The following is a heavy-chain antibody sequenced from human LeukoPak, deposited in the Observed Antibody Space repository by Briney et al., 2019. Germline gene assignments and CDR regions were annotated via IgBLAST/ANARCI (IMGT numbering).Heavy chain of an antibody. V-gene: IGHV3-30*18. Sequence: PGGSLRLSCAASEFTFSSYGMHWVRQAPGKGLEWVAVISYDASDKYYADSVKGRFTISRDNSKNTLYLQMDSLRPDDTAVYYCAKDWWVVSSGLGSWGQGTLVTVSS. CDR3: AKDWWVVSSGLGS. CDR2: ISYDASDK. J-gene: IGHJ4*02. D-gene: IGHD2-8*02. CDR1: EFTFSSYG.